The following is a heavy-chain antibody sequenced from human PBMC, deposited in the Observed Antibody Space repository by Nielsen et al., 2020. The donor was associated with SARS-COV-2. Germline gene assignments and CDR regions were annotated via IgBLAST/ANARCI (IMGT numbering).Heavy chain of an antibody. CDR2: INPNSGGT. Sequence: WVRQAPGQGLEWMGRINPNSGGTNYAQKFQGRVTMTRDTSISTAYMELSRLRSDDTAVYYCARVRSGSFRDDAFDIWGQGTMVTVSS. J-gene: IGHJ3*02. CDR3: ARVRSGSFRDDAFDI. D-gene: IGHD1-26*01. V-gene: IGHV1-2*06.